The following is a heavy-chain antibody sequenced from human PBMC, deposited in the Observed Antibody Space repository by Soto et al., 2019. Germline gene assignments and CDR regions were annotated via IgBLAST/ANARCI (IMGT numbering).Heavy chain of an antibody. J-gene: IGHJ3*02. CDR3: ARHGGGWFGEENGFDI. CDR2: IDPSDSYT. Sequence: PGESLKISCKGSGYSFTSYWISWVRQMPGKGLEWMGRIDPSDSYTNYSPSFQGHVTISADKSISTAYLQWSSLKASDTAMYYCARHGGGWFGEENGFDIWGQGTMVTVSS. V-gene: IGHV5-10-1*01. D-gene: IGHD3-10*01. CDR1: GYSFTSYW.